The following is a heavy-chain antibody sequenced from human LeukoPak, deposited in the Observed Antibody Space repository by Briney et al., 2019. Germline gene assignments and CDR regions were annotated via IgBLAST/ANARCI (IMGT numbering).Heavy chain of an antibody. CDR1: GGSFSGYY. CDR2: IYYSGST. D-gene: IGHD6-19*01. Sequence: SETLSLTCAVYGGSFSGYYWSWIRQPPGKGLEWIGYIYYSGSTNYNPSLKSRVTISVDTSKNQFSLKLSSVTAADTAVYYCARDQQWLGYYYGMDVWGQGTTVTASS. CDR3: ARDQQWLGYYYGMDV. J-gene: IGHJ6*02. V-gene: IGHV4-59*01.